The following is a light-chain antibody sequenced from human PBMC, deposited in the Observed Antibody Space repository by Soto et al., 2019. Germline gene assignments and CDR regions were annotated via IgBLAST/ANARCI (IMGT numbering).Light chain of an antibody. J-gene: IGKJ2*01. V-gene: IGKV3-20*01. CDR2: AAS. CDR3: QQYGSSPPCS. CDR1: QSLSRDY. Sequence: EIGLTQSPGTLSLSPGERATLSCRASQSLSRDYLAWYQQKPGQAPRLLVYAASTRASDIEGRFSGSGSGTDFTLTISRLVPEDSAVYYCQQYGSSPPCSFGQGTSLEI.